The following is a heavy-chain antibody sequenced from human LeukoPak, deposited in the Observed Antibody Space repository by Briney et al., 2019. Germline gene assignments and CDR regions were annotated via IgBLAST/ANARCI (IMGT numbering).Heavy chain of an antibody. Sequence: SETLPLTCTVSGVSISSFYWNWIRQPAAKGLEWIGRIYSSGSTNYNPSLKSRVTMSLDTSKKQFSLNLSSVTAADTAVYYCARGSTLIGNWFDPWGQGTLVTVSS. CDR1: GVSISSFY. V-gene: IGHV4-4*07. D-gene: IGHD2-15*01. J-gene: IGHJ5*02. CDR3: ARGSTLIGNWFDP. CDR2: IYSSGST.